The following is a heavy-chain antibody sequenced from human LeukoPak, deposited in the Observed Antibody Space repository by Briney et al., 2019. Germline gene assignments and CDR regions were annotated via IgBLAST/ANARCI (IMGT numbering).Heavy chain of an antibody. CDR3: ARVPGYSSDDDY. J-gene: IGHJ4*02. D-gene: IGHD6-19*01. V-gene: IGHV3-21*01. CDR2: ISSSSSYI. Sequence: GGSLRLSCAASRFTFSSYSMNWVRQAPGKGLEWVSSISSSSSYIYYADSVKGRFTISRDNAKNSLYLQMNSLRAEDTAVYYCARVPGYSSDDDYWGQGTLVTVSS. CDR1: RFTFSSYS.